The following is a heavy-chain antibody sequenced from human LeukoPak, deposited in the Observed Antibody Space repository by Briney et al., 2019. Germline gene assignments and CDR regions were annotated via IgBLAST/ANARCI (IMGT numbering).Heavy chain of an antibody. Sequence: PGGSLRLSCGASGFTFSNYWMSWVRQAPGKGLKWVATINQDGSEEYYVDSMKGRFTISRDNSKNSLYLQMHSLRADDTAVYYCVKPYYYSSGSLNWGQGTLVTVSS. V-gene: IGHV3-7*01. CDR1: GFTFSNYW. CDR3: VKPYYYSSGSLN. D-gene: IGHD3-10*01. CDR2: INQDGSEE. J-gene: IGHJ4*02.